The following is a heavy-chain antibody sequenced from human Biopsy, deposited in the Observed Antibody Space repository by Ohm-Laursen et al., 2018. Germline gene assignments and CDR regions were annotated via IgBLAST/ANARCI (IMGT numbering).Heavy chain of an antibody. Sequence: SSVKVSCKVSSYTFTDYNIHWMRQAPGQGLEWLGYINCKTGATNYAQKFQGTVTMTRDTSISTAYLALGSLRSADTAIYYCARDPLNGHKHFDYWGQGTLVTVSS. CDR3: ARDPLNGHKHFDY. V-gene: IGHV1-2*02. CDR2: INCKTGAT. J-gene: IGHJ4*02. D-gene: IGHD2-8*01. CDR1: SYTFTDYN.